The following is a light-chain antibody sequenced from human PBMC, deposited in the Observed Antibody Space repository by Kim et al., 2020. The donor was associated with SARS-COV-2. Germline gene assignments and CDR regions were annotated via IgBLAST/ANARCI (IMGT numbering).Light chain of an antibody. Sequence: PGERATLSGRASQSVSSNYLAWYQQKSGQAPRLLIYDTSSRATGIPDRFSGSGSGTDFTLTINRLEPEDFAVYYCQQYGSAPVTFGQGTKVDIK. CDR3: QQYGSAPVT. CDR1: QSVSSNY. CDR2: DTS. J-gene: IGKJ1*01. V-gene: IGKV3-20*01.